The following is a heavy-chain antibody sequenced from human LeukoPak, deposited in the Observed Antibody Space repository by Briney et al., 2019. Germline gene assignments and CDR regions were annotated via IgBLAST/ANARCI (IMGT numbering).Heavy chain of an antibody. V-gene: IGHV4-4*07. Sequence: SETLSLTCTVSGGSISSYYWSWIRQPAGKGLEWIGRIYTTGSTNYNPSLMSRVTMAVDTSKNLFSLKLNSVSAADTAVYYCARDLRTLYSSNWYVGAFDIWGQGTLVTASS. CDR3: ARDLRTLYSSNWYVGAFDI. J-gene: IGHJ3*02. CDR1: GGSISSYY. CDR2: IYTTGST. D-gene: IGHD6-13*01.